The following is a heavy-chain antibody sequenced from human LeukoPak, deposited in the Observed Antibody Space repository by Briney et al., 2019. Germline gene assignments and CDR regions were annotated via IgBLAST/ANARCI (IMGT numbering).Heavy chain of an antibody. CDR2: IIPIFGTA. V-gene: IGHV1-69*05. J-gene: IGHJ5*02. Sequence: SVKVSCKASGGTFSSYAISWVRQAPGQGLEWMGGIIPIFGTANYAQKFQGRVTITTDEPTSTAYMELSSLRSEDTAVYYCARELYGNYVNWFDPWGQGTLVTVSS. CDR1: GGTFSSYA. CDR3: ARELYGNYVNWFDP. D-gene: IGHD4-11*01.